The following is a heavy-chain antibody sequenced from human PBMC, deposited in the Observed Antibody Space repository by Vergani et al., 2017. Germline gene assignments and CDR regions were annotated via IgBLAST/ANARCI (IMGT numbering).Heavy chain of an antibody. Sequence: EVQLLESGGGLVQPGGSLRLSCGASGFTFSMYWMTWVRQTPGMGLEWVANIKEDGSEKHYVDSVKGRFTISRDNAKNSLYLQMNSLRAEDTAVYYCVRSRRGSTFDYWGQGTLVTVSS. CDR1: GFTFSMYW. J-gene: IGHJ4*02. D-gene: IGHD3-10*01. V-gene: IGHV3-7*03. CDR2: IKEDGSEK. CDR3: VRSRRGSTFDY.